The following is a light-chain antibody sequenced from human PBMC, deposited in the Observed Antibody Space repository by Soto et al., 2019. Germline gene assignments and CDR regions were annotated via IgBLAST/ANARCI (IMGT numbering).Light chain of an antibody. CDR1: SSNIGSNT. J-gene: IGLJ2*01. Sequence: QSALTQPPSASVTPGQRVTISCSGSSSNIGSNTVNWYQQLPGTAPKLLIYSNNQRPSGVPDRFSGSKSGTSASLAISGLQSEDEADYYCAAWDDSLNGHVVFGGGTKLTVL. CDR3: AAWDDSLNGHVV. CDR2: SNN. V-gene: IGLV1-44*01.